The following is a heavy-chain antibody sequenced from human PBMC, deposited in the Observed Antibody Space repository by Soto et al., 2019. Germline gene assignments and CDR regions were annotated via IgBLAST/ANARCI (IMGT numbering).Heavy chain of an antibody. CDR2: IYWDDGK. V-gene: IGHV2-5*02. D-gene: IGHD3-3*01. J-gene: IGHJ4*02. CDR1: GFSLTTSGVG. CDR3: AHRVLRTVFGLVTTTAIYFDF. Sequence: QITLNESGPTQVKPRQTLTLTCTFSGFSLTTSGVGVGWIRQSPGKAPEWLALIYWDDGKRYSPSLKSRLTITKDTSKNQVVLTMADLDPADTATYYCAHRVLRTVFGLVTTTAIYFDFWGQGTPVAVS.